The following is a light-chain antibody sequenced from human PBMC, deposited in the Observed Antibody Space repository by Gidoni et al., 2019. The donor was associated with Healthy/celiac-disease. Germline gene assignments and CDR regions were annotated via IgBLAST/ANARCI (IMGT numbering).Light chain of an antibody. CDR2: ESS. CDR1: SSDVGSYNR. J-gene: IGLJ1*01. CDR3: CSYAGRSTYV. Sequence: QSVLTQPASVSGSPGHSITISCTGTSSDVGSYNRVSWYQQPPGKAPKLMIYESSKRPSGVSNRCSGSKSGNTASVTIAGLQAEDEADYYCCSYAGRSTYVFGTGTKVTVL. V-gene: IGLV2-23*01.